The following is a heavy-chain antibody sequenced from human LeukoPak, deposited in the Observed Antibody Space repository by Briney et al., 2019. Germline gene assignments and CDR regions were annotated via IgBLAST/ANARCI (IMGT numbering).Heavy chain of an antibody. Sequence: PGGSLRLSCAASGFTFSNAWMSWVRQAPGKGLEWVGRIKSKTDGGTTDYAAPVKGRFTISRDDSKNTLYLQMNSLKTEDTAVYYCTTDQPYYYDSSGYYRRPTQSDYWGQEPWSPSPQ. V-gene: IGHV3-15*01. CDR1: GFTFSNAW. D-gene: IGHD3-22*01. J-gene: IGHJ4*01. CDR2: IKSKTDGGTT. CDR3: TTDQPYYYDSSGYYRRPTQSDY.